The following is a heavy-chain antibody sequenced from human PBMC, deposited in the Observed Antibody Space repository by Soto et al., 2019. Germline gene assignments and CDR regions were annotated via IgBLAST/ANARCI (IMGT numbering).Heavy chain of an antibody. Sequence: EVQLVESGGGLVKPGGSLSLSCAASGFTFSNVWMSWVRQAPGKGLEWVGRIKRRADGGTTDYATPVRGRFTVSRDDSKNTLYLQMNSLKTEETAVYYCTAGYCSGGSCYSVVYWGQGTLVTVSS. CDR1: GFTFSNVW. D-gene: IGHD2-15*01. V-gene: IGHV3-15*01. CDR3: TAGYCSGGSCYSVVY. J-gene: IGHJ4*02. CDR2: IKRRADGGTT.